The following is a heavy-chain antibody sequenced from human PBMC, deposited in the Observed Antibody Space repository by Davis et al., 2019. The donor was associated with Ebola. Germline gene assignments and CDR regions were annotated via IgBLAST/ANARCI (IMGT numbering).Heavy chain of an antibody. CDR1: GGTFSSYT. CDR3: ASLEYDSSGYFPGY. D-gene: IGHD3-22*01. J-gene: IGHJ4*02. CDR2: ISAYNGNT. Sequence: AASVKVSCKASGGTFSSYTISWVRQAPGQGLEWMGWISAYNGNTNYAQKLQGRVTMTTDTSTSTAYMELRSLRSDDTAVYYCASLEYDSSGYFPGYWGQGTLVTVSS. V-gene: IGHV1-18*01.